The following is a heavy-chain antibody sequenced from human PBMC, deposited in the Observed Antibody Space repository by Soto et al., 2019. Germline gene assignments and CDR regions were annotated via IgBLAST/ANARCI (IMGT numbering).Heavy chain of an antibody. Sequence: QLQLQESGSGLVKPSQTLSLTCAVSGGSISSGGYSWSWIRQPPGKGLEWIGYIYHSGSTYYTPSLKSRVTISVDRSKNQFSLKLSSVTAADTAVYYCARDSSGYYYYFDYWGQGTLVTVSS. CDR1: GGSISSGGYS. J-gene: IGHJ4*02. V-gene: IGHV4-30-2*01. CDR2: IYHSGST. CDR3: ARDSSGYYYYFDY. D-gene: IGHD3-22*01.